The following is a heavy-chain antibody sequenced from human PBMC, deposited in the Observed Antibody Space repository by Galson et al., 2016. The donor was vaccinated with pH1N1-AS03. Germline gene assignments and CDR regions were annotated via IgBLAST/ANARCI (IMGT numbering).Heavy chain of an antibody. CDR3: TKRTPIPDGSPTWASAFDL. CDR1: GYTFTGHY. Sequence: SVKVSCKASGYTFTGHYIHWVRQAPGQGLEWMGWTNPNSGGTYYAQNFRGRVTMTRDTSISTAYMELSSLKSDDSAVYYCTKRTPIPDGSPTWASAFDLWGQGALVTVSS. CDR2: TNPNSGGT. D-gene: IGHD2-21*01. J-gene: IGHJ4*02. V-gene: IGHV1-2*02.